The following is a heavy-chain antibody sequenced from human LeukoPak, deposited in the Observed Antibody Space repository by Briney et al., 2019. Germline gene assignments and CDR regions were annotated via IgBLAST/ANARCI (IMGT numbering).Heavy chain of an antibody. CDR3: ARSLDTVIRGVILV. D-gene: IGHD3-10*01. V-gene: IGHV3-48*04. CDR1: GFTFTSYA. J-gene: IGHJ4*02. Sequence: PGGSLRLSCAAFGFTFTSYAMSWVRQAPGKGLEWVSYITSSGSTISYADSVKGRFTVSRDNAKNSLYLQMNSLRAEDTAVYYCARSLDTVIRGVILVWGQGTLVTVSS. CDR2: ITSSGSTI.